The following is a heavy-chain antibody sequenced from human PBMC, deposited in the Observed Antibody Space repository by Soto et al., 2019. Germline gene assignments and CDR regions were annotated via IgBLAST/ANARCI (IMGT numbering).Heavy chain of an antibody. Sequence: GESLKISCRGSGYSFSIYWIAWVRQMPGKGLEWMGIIYPGDSETSYSLSFQGQVTISADKSISTAYLQWSSLKASDTAIYYCARLGPAAMVNWFDPWGQGTLVTVSS. D-gene: IGHD2-2*01. V-gene: IGHV5-51*01. CDR2: IYPGDSET. CDR3: ARLGPAAMVNWFDP. J-gene: IGHJ5*02. CDR1: GYSFSIYW.